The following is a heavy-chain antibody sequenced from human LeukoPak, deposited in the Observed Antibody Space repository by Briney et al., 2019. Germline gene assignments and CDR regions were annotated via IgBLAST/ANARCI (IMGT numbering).Heavy chain of an antibody. J-gene: IGHJ5*02. CDR1: GGSITSSNYY. Sequence: KASETLPLTCTVSGGSITSSNYYWGWIRQPPGKGLEWIGSIYYSGSTYYNPSLKSRVTISVDTSKNQFSLKLSSVTAADTAVYYCARHGGYDRSGYWFDPWGQGTLVTVSS. CDR3: ARHGGYDRSGYWFDP. V-gene: IGHV4-39*01. CDR2: IYYSGST. D-gene: IGHD3-22*01.